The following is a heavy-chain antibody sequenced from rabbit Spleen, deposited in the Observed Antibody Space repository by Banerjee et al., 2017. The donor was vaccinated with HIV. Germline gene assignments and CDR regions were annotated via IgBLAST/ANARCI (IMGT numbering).Heavy chain of an antibody. CDR3: ARDGAGGSYFAL. J-gene: IGHJ4*01. CDR1: GFDFSSSYY. Sequence: QVQLVESGGGLVQPEGSLTFTCKAAGFDFSSSYYMCWVRQAPGKGPEWIACIYNGDGSTYYASWVNGRFTISRENAQNTVFLQMTSLTAADTATYFCARDGAGGSYFALWGQGTLVTVS. CDR2: IYNGDGST. V-gene: IGHV1S47*01. D-gene: IGHD8-1*01.